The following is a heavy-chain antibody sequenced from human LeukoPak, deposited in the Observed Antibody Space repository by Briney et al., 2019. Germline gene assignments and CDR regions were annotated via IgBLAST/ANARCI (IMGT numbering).Heavy chain of an antibody. CDR1: GFTFSTYY. J-gene: IGHJ3*02. CDR2: ITTSSSYI. Sequence: PGGSLRLSCAASGFTFSTYYMNWVRQAPGKGLEWVSSITTSSSYIYYADSVKGRFTISRDNAKNSLYLQMNSLRAEDTAVYYCAKELTERWLIDAFDIWGQGTVVTVSS. CDR3: AKELTERWLIDAFDI. D-gene: IGHD5-24*01. V-gene: IGHV3-21*01.